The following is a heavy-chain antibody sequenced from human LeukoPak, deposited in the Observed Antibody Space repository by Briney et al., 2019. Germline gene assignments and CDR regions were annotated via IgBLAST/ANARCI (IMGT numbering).Heavy chain of an antibody. J-gene: IGHJ5*02. CDR3: ARETSCSS. Sequence: GGSLRLSCGASGFTFSSYAMTWVRQGPGKGLEWVSVIGGRGGDTYYADSVKGRFTISRDNSKNTRFLQMDSLRADDTAVYYCARETSCSSWGQGTLVTVSS. V-gene: IGHV3-23*01. D-gene: IGHD2-2*01. CDR1: GFTFSSYA. CDR2: IGGRGGDT.